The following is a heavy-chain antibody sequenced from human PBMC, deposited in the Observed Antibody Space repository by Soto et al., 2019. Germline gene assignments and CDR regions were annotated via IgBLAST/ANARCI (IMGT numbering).Heavy chain of an antibody. Sequence: QVQLVESGGGVVQPGRSLRLSCAASGFTFSSYGMHWVRQAPGKGLERVAVIWYDGSNKYYADSVKGRFTISRDNSKNTLYLQMNSLRAEDTAVYYCARDRGRWSGGSCYWLDYWGQGTLVTVSS. CDR1: GFTFSSYG. CDR3: ARDRGRWSGGSCYWLDY. V-gene: IGHV3-33*01. CDR2: IWYDGSNK. D-gene: IGHD2-15*01. J-gene: IGHJ4*02.